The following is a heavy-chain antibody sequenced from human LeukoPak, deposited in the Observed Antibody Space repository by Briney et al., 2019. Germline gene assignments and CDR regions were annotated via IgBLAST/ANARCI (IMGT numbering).Heavy chain of an antibody. Sequence: SETLSLTCAVYGGSFSGYYWSWIRQPPGKGLEWIGEINHSGSTNYNPSLKSRVTISVDTSKNQFSLKLSSVTAADTAVYYCARGYCSGGSCSNPGFGYWGQGTLVTVSS. V-gene: IGHV4-34*01. CDR2: INHSGST. D-gene: IGHD2-15*01. CDR1: GGSFSGYY. CDR3: ARGYCSGGSCSNPGFGY. J-gene: IGHJ4*02.